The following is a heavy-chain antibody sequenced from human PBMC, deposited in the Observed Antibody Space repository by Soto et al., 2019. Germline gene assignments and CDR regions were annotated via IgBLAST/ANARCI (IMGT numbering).Heavy chain of an antibody. CDR2: IIPMFSSS. CDR1: GGTFSDYA. Sequence: QVQLVQSGAEVKKPGSSVKVSCTASGGTFSDYAFSWVRQAPGQGLEWMGGIIPMFSSSSFAQKFQGRLTITADDSTSTAYMSLSSLGSAVTAMYYCAKDIGFQQHLFVFDLWGPGTLVTVSS. CDR3: AKDIGFQQHLFVFDL. D-gene: IGHD3-10*02. V-gene: IGHV1-69*01. J-gene: IGHJ4*02.